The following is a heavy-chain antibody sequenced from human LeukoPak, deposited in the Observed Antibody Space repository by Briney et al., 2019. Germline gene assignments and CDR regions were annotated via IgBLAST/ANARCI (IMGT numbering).Heavy chain of an antibody. J-gene: IGHJ3*02. D-gene: IGHD3-10*01. V-gene: IGHV3-30*02. CDR2: ILYDGSNK. CDR1: GFTFSSYG. Sequence: GGSLRLSCAASGFTFSSYGMHWVRQAPGKGLEWVASILYDGSNKNYADSVKGRFTISRDNAKNSLYLQMNSLRPEDTALYYCAKDMTPRISLVRGPNDAFDIWGQGTLVTVSS. CDR3: AKDMTPRISLVRGPNDAFDI.